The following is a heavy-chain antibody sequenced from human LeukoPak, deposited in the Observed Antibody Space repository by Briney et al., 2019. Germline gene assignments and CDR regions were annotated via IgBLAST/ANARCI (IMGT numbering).Heavy chain of an antibody. CDR2: INPNSGGT. D-gene: IGHD3-22*01. J-gene: IGHJ4*02. V-gene: IGHV1-2*06. Sequence: GASVKVSCKASGYTFTGYYMHWVRQAPGQGLEWMGRINPNSGGTNYAQKFQGRVTMTRDTSISTAYMELSRLRSDDTAVYYCARDLDGDSSGYYTDYWGQGTLVTVSS. CDR1: GYTFTGYY. CDR3: ARDLDGDSSGYYTDY.